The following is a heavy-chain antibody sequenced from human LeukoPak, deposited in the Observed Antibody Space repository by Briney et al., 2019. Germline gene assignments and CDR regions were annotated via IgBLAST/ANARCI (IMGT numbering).Heavy chain of an antibody. CDR3: ARDLLAGYVDYGDFDAFDI. CDR1: GFTVSSNY. Sequence: PGGSLRLSCAASGFTVSSNYMSWVRQAPGKGLEWVSSISSSSSYIYYADSVKGRFTISRDNAKNSLYLQMNSLRAEDTAVYYCARDLLAGYVDYGDFDAFDIWGQGTMVTVSS. J-gene: IGHJ3*02. D-gene: IGHD4-17*01. V-gene: IGHV3-21*01. CDR2: ISSSSSYI.